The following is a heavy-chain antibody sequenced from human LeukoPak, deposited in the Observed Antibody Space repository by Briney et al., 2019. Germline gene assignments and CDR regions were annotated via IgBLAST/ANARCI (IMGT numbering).Heavy chain of an antibody. J-gene: IGHJ3*02. Sequence: ASVKVSCKASGYTFTGYYMHWVRQAPGQGLEWMGWINPNSGGTNYAQKFQGRVTMTRDTSISTAYMELSRLRSDDTAVYYCAREYYDFWSGYLSGAFDIWGQGTMVTVSS. CDR2: INPNSGGT. CDR1: GYTFTGYY. V-gene: IGHV1-2*02. D-gene: IGHD3-3*01. CDR3: AREYYDFWSGYLSGAFDI.